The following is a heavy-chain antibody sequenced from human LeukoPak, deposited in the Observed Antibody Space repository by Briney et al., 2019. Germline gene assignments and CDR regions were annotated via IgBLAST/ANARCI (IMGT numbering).Heavy chain of an antibody. CDR1: GFTFDDYA. CDR3: AKGPYCSSTSRYFVGSGAFDI. D-gene: IGHD2-2*01. CDR2: ISWNSGSI. Sequence: PGGSLRLSCAASGFTFDDYAMHWVRQAPGKGLEWVSGISWNSGSIGYADSVKGRFTISRDNAKNSLYLQMNSLRAEDTALHYCAKGPYCSSTSRYFVGSGAFDIWGQGTMVTVSS. V-gene: IGHV3-9*01. J-gene: IGHJ3*02.